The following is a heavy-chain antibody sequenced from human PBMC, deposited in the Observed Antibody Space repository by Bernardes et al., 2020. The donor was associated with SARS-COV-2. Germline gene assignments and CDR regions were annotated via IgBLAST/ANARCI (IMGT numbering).Heavy chain of an antibody. CDR3: ARGVGPTRRPYYYDSSGGPNGLDY. CDR1: GGSVSSGSYY. V-gene: IGHV4-61*01. D-gene: IGHD3-22*01. Sequence: SETLSLTCTVSGGSVSSGSYYWSWIRQPPGKGLEWIGYIYYSGSTNYNPSLKSRVTISVDTSKNQFSLKLSSVTAADTAVYYCARGVGPTRRPYYYDSSGGPNGLDYWGQGTLVTVSS. J-gene: IGHJ4*02. CDR2: IYYSGST.